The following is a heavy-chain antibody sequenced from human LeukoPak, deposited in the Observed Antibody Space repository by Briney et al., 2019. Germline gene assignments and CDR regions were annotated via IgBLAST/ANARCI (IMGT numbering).Heavy chain of an antibody. CDR2: INPNSGGT. D-gene: IGHD3-22*01. CDR1: GYTFTGYY. J-gene: IGHJ4*02. CDR3: ARDDSSGFLIDY. V-gene: IGHV1-2*02. Sequence: ASAKVSCKASGYTFTGYYMHWVRQAPGQGLEWMGWINPNSGGTNYAQKFQGRVTMTRDTSISTAYMELSRLRSDDTAVYYCARDDSSGFLIDYWGQGTLVTVSS.